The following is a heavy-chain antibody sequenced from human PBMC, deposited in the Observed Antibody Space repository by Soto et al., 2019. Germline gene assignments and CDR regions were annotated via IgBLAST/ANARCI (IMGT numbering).Heavy chain of an antibody. CDR1: GFTLSSYD. CDR3: ARAIDYDILTGYPAPPDY. V-gene: IGHV3-13*04. Sequence: HPGGSLRLSCAASGFTLSSYDMHWVRQATGKGLEWVSAIGTAGDTYYPGSVKGRFTISRENAKNSLYLQMNSLRAGDTAVYYCARAIDYDILTGYPAPPDYWGQGTLVTVSS. J-gene: IGHJ4*02. CDR2: IGTAGDT. D-gene: IGHD3-9*01.